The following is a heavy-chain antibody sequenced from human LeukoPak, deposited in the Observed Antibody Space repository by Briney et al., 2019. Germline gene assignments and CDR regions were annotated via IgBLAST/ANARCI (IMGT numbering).Heavy chain of an antibody. Sequence: GGWLRLSCAASGFTFSSYWMHSVRQAPGKGLVWVSRINSDGSSTSYADSVKGRFTISRDNAKNTLYLQMNSLRAEDTAVYYCARVTYYYDSSGYQRAIYYFDYWGQGTLVTVSS. J-gene: IGHJ4*02. V-gene: IGHV3-74*01. CDR2: INSDGSST. D-gene: IGHD3-22*01. CDR1: GFTFSSYW. CDR3: ARVTYYYDSSGYQRAIYYFDY.